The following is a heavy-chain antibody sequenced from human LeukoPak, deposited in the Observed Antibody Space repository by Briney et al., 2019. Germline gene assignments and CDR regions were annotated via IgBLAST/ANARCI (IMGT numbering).Heavy chain of an antibody. J-gene: IGHJ2*01. V-gene: IGHV1-2*02. D-gene: IGHD4-17*01. CDR1: GYTFTGYF. CDR2: INPNSDGT. CDR3: SREGDYGDYGRLGYFDL. Sequence: ASVKVSCKPSGYTFTGYFMHWVRPAPGPGLEWVGWINPNSDGTDYAQKFQGRVTMTRDTSISTPYMELTRLRSDDTAMYYCSREGDYGDYGRLGYFDLWGRGTLVTVSS.